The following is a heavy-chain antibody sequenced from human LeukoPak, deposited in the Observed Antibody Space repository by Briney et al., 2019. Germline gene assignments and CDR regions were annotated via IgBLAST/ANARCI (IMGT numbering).Heavy chain of an antibody. V-gene: IGHV1-46*01. Sequence: ASVKVSCKASGYTFTSYYMHWVRQAPGQGLEWMGIINPSGGSTSYAQKFQGRVTMTRDTSTSTVYMELSSLRSEDTAVYYCARDTVVVPAAIPAAPXAFDYWGQGTLVTVS. D-gene: IGHD2-2*02. CDR3: ARDTVVVPAAIPAAPXAFDY. CDR2: INPSGGST. J-gene: IGHJ4*02. CDR1: GYTFTSYY.